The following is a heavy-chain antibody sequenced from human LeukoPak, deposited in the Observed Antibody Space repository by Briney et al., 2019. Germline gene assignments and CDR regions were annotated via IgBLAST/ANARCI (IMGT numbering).Heavy chain of an antibody. CDR2: NSWNSDSI. J-gene: IGHJ6*02. CDR3: ARDVLKKYSSGWYSVYYYGRDV. Sequence: GRSLRLSCAASGFTFSTYTMNWVRQAPGKGLERVSGNSWNSDSIGYADSVKGRFTISRDNAKNSLYLQINSLRAEKTAFINFARDVLKKYSSGWYSVYYYGRDVWGQGTTGTVSS. V-gene: IGHV3-9*01. D-gene: IGHD6-13*01. CDR1: GFTFSTYT.